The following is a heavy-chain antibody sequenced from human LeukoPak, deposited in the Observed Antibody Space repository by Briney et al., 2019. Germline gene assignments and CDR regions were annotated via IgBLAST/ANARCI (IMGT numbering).Heavy chain of an antibody. CDR2: IYSGGST. D-gene: IGHD1-14*01. J-gene: IGHJ6*02. Sequence: GGSLRLSCAASGFTVSSNYMSWVRQAPGKGLEWVSVIYSGGSTYFADSVKGRFTISRDNSKNTLYLQMNSLRAEDTAVYYCARAGPSVGMDVWGQGTTVTVSS. CDR3: ARAGPSVGMDV. CDR1: GFTVSSNY. V-gene: IGHV3-53*01.